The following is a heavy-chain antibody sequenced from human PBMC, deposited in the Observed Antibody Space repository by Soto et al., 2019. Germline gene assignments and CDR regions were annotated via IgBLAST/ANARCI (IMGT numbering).Heavy chain of an antibody. CDR2: IKQDGSEK. CDR3: ARGGRRSGSYADAFDI. J-gene: IGHJ3*02. CDR1: GFTFSTYW. D-gene: IGHD1-26*01. V-gene: IGHV3-7*03. Sequence: GGSLRLSCAPSGFTFSTYWMSWVRQAPGKGLEWVANIKQDGSEKYYVDSVKGRFTISRDNAKNSLYLQMNSLRAEDTAVYYCARGGRRSGSYADAFDIWGQGTMVTVSS.